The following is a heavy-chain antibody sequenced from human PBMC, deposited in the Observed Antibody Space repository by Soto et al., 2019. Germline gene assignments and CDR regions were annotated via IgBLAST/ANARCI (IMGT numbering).Heavy chain of an antibody. D-gene: IGHD2-15*01. J-gene: IGHJ3*02. Sequence: TGGSLRLSCAASGFTFSSYGMHWVRQAPGKGLEWVAVIWYDGSNKYYADSVKGRFTISRDNSKNTLYLQMNSLRAEDTAVYYCARELDIVVVVDAFDIWGQGTMVTVSS. V-gene: IGHV3-33*01. CDR2: IWYDGSNK. CDR1: GFTFSSYG. CDR3: ARELDIVVVVDAFDI.